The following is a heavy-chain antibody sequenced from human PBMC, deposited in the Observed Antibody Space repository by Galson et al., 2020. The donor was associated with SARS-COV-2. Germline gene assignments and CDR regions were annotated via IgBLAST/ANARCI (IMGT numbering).Heavy chain of an antibody. Sequence: TGGSLRLSCAASAFTFSSYAMSWVRQAPGKGLEWVSAIRGMGGKTYYADSVKGRFTISRDNSKNTLYLQMNSLRAEDTAVYYCAKDFSQITMIVVVTPGAFDIWGQGTMVTVSS. J-gene: IGHJ3*02. V-gene: IGHV3-23*01. D-gene: IGHD3-22*01. CDR3: AKDFSQITMIVVVTPGAFDI. CDR1: AFTFSSYA. CDR2: IRGMGGKT.